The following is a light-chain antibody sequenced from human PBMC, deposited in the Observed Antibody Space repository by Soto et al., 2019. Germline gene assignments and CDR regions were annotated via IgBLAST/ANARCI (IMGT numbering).Light chain of an antibody. CDR2: DVS. J-gene: IGLJ1*01. V-gene: IGLV2-14*01. Sequence: QSALTQPASVSGSPGQSITIYCSGTNSDVGDYNLVSWYQQRPGEAPKLVIFDVSNRPSGVSDRFSGSKSGNTASLTISGLQAEDVGDYFCFSYSPDTTLHVFGSGTKLTVL. CDR3: FSYSPDTTLHV. CDR1: NSDVGDYNL.